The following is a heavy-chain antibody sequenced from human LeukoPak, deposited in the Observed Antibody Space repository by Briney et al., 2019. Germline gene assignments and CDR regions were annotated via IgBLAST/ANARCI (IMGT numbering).Heavy chain of an antibody. CDR2: ISYDGSNK. Sequence: QTGGSLRLSCAASGFTFSSYAMHWVRQAPGKGLEWVAVISYDGSNKYYADSVKGRFTISRDNSKNTLYLQMNSLRAEDTAVYYCARVSYGEQLGDYWGQGTLVTVSS. CDR3: ARVSYGEQLGDY. CDR1: GFTFSSYA. J-gene: IGHJ4*02. V-gene: IGHV3-30-3*01. D-gene: IGHD6-13*01.